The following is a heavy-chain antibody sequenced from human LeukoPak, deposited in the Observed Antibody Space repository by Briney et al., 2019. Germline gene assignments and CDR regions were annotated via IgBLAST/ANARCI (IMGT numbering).Heavy chain of an antibody. D-gene: IGHD6-19*01. V-gene: IGHV1-3*01. CDR3: ARSIAALIAVAGTFDY. CDR1: GYTFTSYA. J-gene: IGHJ4*02. CDR2: INAGNGNT. Sequence: ASVKVSCKASGYTFTSYAMHWVRQAPGQRLEWMGWINAGNGNTKYSQKFQGRVTITRDTSASTAYMELSSLRSEDTAVYYCARSIAALIAVAGTFDYWGQGTLVTVSS.